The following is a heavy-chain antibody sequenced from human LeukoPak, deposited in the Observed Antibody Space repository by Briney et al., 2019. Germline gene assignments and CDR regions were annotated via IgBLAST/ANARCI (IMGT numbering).Heavy chain of an antibody. V-gene: IGHV4-30-4*08. D-gene: IGHD2-2*01. J-gene: IGHJ4*02. CDR1: GDSISTRGYY. CDR2: IYYSGST. Sequence: SQTLSLTCTVSGDSISTRGYYWTWLRQHPRKGLEWIGYIYYSGSTYYNPSLKSRVTISVDTSKNQFSLKLSSVTAADTAVYYCARTLGYCSSTSCYPLYFDYWGQGTLVTVSS. CDR3: ARTLGYCSSTSCYPLYFDY.